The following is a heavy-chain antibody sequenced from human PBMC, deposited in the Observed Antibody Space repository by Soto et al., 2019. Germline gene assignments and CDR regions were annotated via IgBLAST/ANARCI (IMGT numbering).Heavy chain of an antibody. Sequence: VGSLRLSCASSVFTFSNHAMHCVRRSPGKWLEWVALVAHDGTSKYYAGSVKGRFTISSDKSTNTLFLQMDSLDTEDTAVYYCARDRRITGIVAEIELRGRGILATV. J-gene: IGHJ2*01. V-gene: IGHV3-30-3*01. CDR1: VFTFSNHA. CDR3: ARDRRITGIVAEIEL. CDR2: VAHDGTSK. D-gene: IGHD1-20*01.